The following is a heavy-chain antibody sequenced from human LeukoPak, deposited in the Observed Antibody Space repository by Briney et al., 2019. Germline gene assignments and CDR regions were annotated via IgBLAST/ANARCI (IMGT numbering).Heavy chain of an antibody. D-gene: IGHD2-15*01. Sequence: SETLSLTCTVSGGSISSSSYYWGWIRQPPGKGLEWIGSIYYSGSTYYNPSLKSRVTISVDTSKNQFSLKLSSVTAADTAVYYCAGGDIVVVKSIDYWGQGTLVSVSS. J-gene: IGHJ4*02. CDR1: GGSISSSSYY. CDR3: AGGDIVVVKSIDY. V-gene: IGHV4-39*07. CDR2: IYYSGST.